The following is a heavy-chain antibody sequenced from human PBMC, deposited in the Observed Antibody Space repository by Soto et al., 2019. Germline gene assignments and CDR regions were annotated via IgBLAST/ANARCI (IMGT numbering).Heavy chain of an antibody. V-gene: IGHV5-51*01. CDR1: GYSFTSYW. CDR3: ARTPSCSSTSCHYYYYGMDV. J-gene: IGHJ6*02. Sequence: RGESLKISCKGSGYSFTSYWIGWVRQMPGKGLEWMGIIYPGDSDTRYSPSFQGQVTISADKSISTAYLQWSSLKASDTAMYYCARTPSCSSTSCHYYYYGMDVWGQGTTVTVSS. CDR2: IYPGDSDT. D-gene: IGHD2-2*01.